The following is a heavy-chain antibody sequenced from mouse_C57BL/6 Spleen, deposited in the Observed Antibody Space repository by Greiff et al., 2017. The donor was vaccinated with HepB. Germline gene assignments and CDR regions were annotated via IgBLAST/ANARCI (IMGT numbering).Heavy chain of an antibody. CDR2: ISYDGSN. CDR3: ARSYSNYFWYFDV. J-gene: IGHJ1*03. D-gene: IGHD2-5*01. V-gene: IGHV3-6*01. CDR1: GYSITSGYY. Sequence: EVHLVESGPGLVKPSQSLSLTCSVTGYSITSGYYWNWIRQFPGNKLEWMGYISYDGSNNYNPSLKNRISITRDTSKNQFFLKLNSVTTEDTATYYCARSYSNYFWYFDVWGTGTTVTVSS.